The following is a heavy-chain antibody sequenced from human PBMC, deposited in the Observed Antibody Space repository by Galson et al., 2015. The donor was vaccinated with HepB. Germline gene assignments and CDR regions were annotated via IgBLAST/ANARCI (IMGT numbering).Heavy chain of an antibody. J-gene: IGHJ3*02. V-gene: IGHV3-48*01. CDR3: ARERPLYDFWSGYTPLGISAAFDI. CDR1: GFTFSSYS. D-gene: IGHD3-3*01. Sequence: SLRLSCAASGFTFSSYSMNWVRQAPGKGLEWVSYISSSSSTIYYADSVKGRFTISRDNAKNSLYLQMNSLRAEDTAVYYCARERPLYDFWSGYTPLGISAAFDIWGQGTIVTVSS. CDR2: ISSSSSTI.